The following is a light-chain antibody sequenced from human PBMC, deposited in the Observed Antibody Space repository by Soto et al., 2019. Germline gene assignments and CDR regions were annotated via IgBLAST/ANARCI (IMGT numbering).Light chain of an antibody. CDR2: GAS. CDR1: QSVSSN. J-gene: IGKJ3*01. Sequence: EIVMTQSPATLSVSPGERATLSCRASQSVSSNLAWYQQKPGQAPRLLIYGASTRATGMPARFSGSGSGTEFTLTISSLQSEDFAVYYGQQYNNWPFTFGPGTKVDIK. V-gene: IGKV3-15*01. CDR3: QQYNNWPFT.